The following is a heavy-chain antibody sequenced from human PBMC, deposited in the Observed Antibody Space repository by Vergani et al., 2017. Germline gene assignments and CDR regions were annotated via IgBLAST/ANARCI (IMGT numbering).Heavy chain of an antibody. V-gene: IGHV7-4-1*02. CDR1: GYTFTSYA. J-gene: IGHJ6*02. CDR2: ITTNTGNP. CDR3: ATLRGYYGMDV. Sequence: QVQLVQSGSELKTPGSSVQVSCTSSGYTFTSYAMHWVRQAPGQGREWMGWITTNTGNPTYAQGFTGRFVFSLDTSVRTAYLQISSLKAEDTAVYYCATLRGYYGMDVWGQGTTVTVSS.